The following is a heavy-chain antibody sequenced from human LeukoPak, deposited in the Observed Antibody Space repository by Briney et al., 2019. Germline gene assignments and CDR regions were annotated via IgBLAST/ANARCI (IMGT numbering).Heavy chain of an antibody. Sequence: SVKVSCKASGGTFSSYAISWVRQAPGQGLEWMGGIIPIFGTANYAQKFQGRVTITADESTSTAYMELSSLRSEDTAVYYCARRNDYYYYMDVWGKGTTVTISS. CDR3: ARRNDYYYYMDV. V-gene: IGHV1-69*13. J-gene: IGHJ6*03. CDR2: IIPIFGTA. CDR1: GGTFSSYA.